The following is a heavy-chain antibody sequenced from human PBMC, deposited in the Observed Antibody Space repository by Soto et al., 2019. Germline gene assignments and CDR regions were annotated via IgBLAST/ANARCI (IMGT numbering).Heavy chain of an antibody. V-gene: IGHV1-69*04. CDR2: IIPILGIA. D-gene: IGHD3-10*01. J-gene: IGHJ4*02. CDR3: ARDRGVRETIDY. CDR1: GGTFSSYT. Sequence: ASVKVSCKASGGTFSSYTISWVRQAPGQGLEWMGRIIPILGIANYAQKFQGRVTITADKSTSTAYMELSSLRSEDTAVYYCARDRGVRETIDYWGQGTLVTVSS.